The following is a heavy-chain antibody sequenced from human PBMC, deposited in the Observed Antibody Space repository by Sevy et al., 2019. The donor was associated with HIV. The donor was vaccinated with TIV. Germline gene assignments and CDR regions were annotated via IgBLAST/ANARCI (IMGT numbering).Heavy chain of an antibody. CDR1: GVTFSSYG. CDR2: ISYDGSKK. CDR3: AHSSGLYGYYYGMDV. Sequence: GGSLRLSCAASGVTFSSYGIHWVRQAPGKGLEWVAVISYDGSKKNHAEYMKGRFTISRDNSKNTLYLEMSSLRPEDAAVYYCAHSSGLYGYYYGMDVWGQGTTVTVSS. D-gene: IGHD3-3*01. V-gene: IGHV3-30*03. J-gene: IGHJ6*02.